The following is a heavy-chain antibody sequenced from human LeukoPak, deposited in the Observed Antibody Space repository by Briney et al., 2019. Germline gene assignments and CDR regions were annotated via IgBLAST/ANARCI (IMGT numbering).Heavy chain of an antibody. D-gene: IGHD2-2*01. V-gene: IGHV1-69*13. CDR1: GGTFSSYA. CDR3: PRGGVVVPPNWFDP. CDR2: IIPIFGTA. Sequence: SVKVSCKASGGTFSSYAISWVRQAPGQGLEWMGGIIPIFGTANYAQKFQGRVTITADESTSTAYMELSSLRSEDTAVYYCPRGGVVVPPNWFDPWGQGTLVTVSS. J-gene: IGHJ5*02.